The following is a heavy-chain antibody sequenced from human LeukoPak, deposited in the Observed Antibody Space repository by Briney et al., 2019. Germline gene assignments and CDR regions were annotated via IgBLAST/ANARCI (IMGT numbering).Heavy chain of an antibody. CDR1: GGSISGYY. V-gene: IGHV4-59*01. J-gene: IGHJ4*02. CDR2: IHYSGST. Sequence: TASETLSLTCTVSGGSISGYYWSWIRQPLGKGLEWIGLIHYSGSTNYNPSLKSRVTISVDTSKNQFSLKLSSVTAADTAVYYCARDLELGYWGQGTLVTVSS. CDR3: ARDLELGY. D-gene: IGHD5-24*01.